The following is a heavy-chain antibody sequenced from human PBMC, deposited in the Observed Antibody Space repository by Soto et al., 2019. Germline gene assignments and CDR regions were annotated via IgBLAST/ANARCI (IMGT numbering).Heavy chain of an antibody. CDR3: AGSGYYHNSGMDV. V-gene: IGHV4-34*01. Sequence: PSETLSLTCAVYGGSFIGYYWNWVRQPPGKGLEWIGEINQSGTTNYNPSLKSRVTISIATSKNQFSLKLSSVTAADTAVYYCAGSGYYHNSGMDVWGQGTTVTVSS. J-gene: IGHJ6*02. D-gene: IGHD3-22*01. CDR1: GGSFIGYY. CDR2: INQSGTT.